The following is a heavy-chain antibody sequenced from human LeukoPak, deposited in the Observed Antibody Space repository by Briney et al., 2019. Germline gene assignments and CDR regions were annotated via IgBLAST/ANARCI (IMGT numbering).Heavy chain of an antibody. CDR1: GFTFDDYA. D-gene: IGHD3-22*01. V-gene: IGHV3-9*01. J-gene: IGHJ4*02. Sequence: PGRSLRLSCAASGFTFDDYAMHWVRQAPGKGLEWVSGISWNSGSIGYADSVKGRFTISRDNAKNSLYLQMNSLRAEDTALYYCAKATQPNGYYDSSGYYFDYWGQRTLVTVSS. CDR3: AKATQPNGYYDSSGYYFDY. CDR2: ISWNSGSI.